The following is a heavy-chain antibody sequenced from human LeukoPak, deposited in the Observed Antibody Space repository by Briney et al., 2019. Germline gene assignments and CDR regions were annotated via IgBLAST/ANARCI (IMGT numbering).Heavy chain of an antibody. CDR2: INPRGGST. D-gene: IGHD4-23*01. Sequence: ASVKVSCKASGYTFTSHFMHWVRQAPGQGLEWMGIINPRGGSTSYTQKFQGRVTMTRDTSTSTVYMELSSLRSEDTAVYYCARDNSVEDTAWWFDPWGQGTLVTVSS. J-gene: IGHJ5*02. CDR1: GYTFTSHF. CDR3: ARDNSVEDTAWWFDP. V-gene: IGHV1-46*01.